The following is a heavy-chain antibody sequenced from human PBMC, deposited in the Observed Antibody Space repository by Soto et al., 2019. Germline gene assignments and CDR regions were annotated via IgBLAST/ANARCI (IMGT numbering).Heavy chain of an antibody. V-gene: IGHV4-34*01. J-gene: IGHJ4*02. CDR2: IYYSGST. Sequence: SETLSLTCAVYGGSFSGYYWGWIRQPPGKGLEWIGSIYYSGSTNYNTSLKSRVTISVDTSKNQFSLKLSSVTAADTAVYYCARGYDYGDRLDYWGQGTLVTVSS. D-gene: IGHD4-17*01. CDR1: GGSFSGYY. CDR3: ARGYDYGDRLDY.